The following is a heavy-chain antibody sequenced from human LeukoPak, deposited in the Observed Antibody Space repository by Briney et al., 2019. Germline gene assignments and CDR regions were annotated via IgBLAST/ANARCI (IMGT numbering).Heavy chain of an antibody. CDR3: ARDDIVGATTYPDY. CDR1: GYTFTNNY. Sequence: PGASVKVSCKASGYTFTNNYMHWVRQAPGQGLEWMAVINPSGTTTTYARKFQGRLTLTRDMSTTTDYMELSSLTSEDTAMYYCARDDIVGATTYPDYWGQGTLVTVSS. V-gene: IGHV1-46*01. CDR2: INPSGTTT. D-gene: IGHD1-26*01. J-gene: IGHJ4*02.